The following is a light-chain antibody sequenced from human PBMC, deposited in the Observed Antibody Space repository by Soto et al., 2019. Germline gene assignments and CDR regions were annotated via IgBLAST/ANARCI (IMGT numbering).Light chain of an antibody. CDR3: QQYNSYSPYT. J-gene: IGKJ2*01. Sequence: DIQMTQSPSTLSASVGDRVTITCRASQSISTYLAWYQQKPGNAPKLLIYKASNLQSGVPSRFSGRGSGTEVTLTISSLQPDDFATYYCQQYNSYSPYTFGQGTNLEIK. CDR2: KAS. V-gene: IGKV1-5*03. CDR1: QSISTY.